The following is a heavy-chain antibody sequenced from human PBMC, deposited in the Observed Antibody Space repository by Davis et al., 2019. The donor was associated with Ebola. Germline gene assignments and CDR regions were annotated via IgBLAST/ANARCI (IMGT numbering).Heavy chain of an antibody. Sequence: GGSLRLSCTASGFTFGDYAMSWFRQAPGKGLEWVSYISSSSSTIYYADSVKGRFTISRDNAKNSLYLQMNSLRDEDTAVYYCARDPPLLYYDILTGYYNEPNYYFDYWGQGNLVTVSS. CDR3: ARDPPLLYYDILTGYYNEPNYYFDY. CDR1: GFTFGDYA. V-gene: IGHV3-48*02. CDR2: ISSSSSTI. J-gene: IGHJ4*02. D-gene: IGHD3-9*01.